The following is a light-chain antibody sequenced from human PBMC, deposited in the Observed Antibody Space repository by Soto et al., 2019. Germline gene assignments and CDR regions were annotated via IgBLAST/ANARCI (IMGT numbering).Light chain of an antibody. CDR2: GTS. CDR1: SPNIGAGYD. J-gene: IGLJ3*02. CDR3: QSYDSSLSAWV. V-gene: IGLV1-40*01. Sequence: QSVLTQPPSVSGAPGQRVTISCTGTSPNIGAGYDVHWYQQLPGRAPKVLIYGTSNRPSGVPDRFSGSKSGTSASLAITGLQAEDEADYYCQSYDSSLSAWVFGGGTKVTVL.